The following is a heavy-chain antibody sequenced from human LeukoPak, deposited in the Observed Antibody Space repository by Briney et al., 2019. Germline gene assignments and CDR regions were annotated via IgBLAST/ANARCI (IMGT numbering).Heavy chain of an antibody. CDR3: ARESKSYDGSGYYHDY. CDR1: GGSIRNYY. Sequence: SETLSLTCTVSGGSIRNYYWSWIRQPAGKGLEWIGRIYTSGSTDYNPSLKSRVTMSVDTSKNQFSLKLSSVTAADTAVYYCARESKSYDGSGYYHDYWGQGTLVAVSS. V-gene: IGHV4-4*07. CDR2: IYTSGST. J-gene: IGHJ4*02. D-gene: IGHD3-22*01.